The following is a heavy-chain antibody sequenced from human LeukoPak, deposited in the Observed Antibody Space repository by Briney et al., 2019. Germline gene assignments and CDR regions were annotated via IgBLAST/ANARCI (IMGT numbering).Heavy chain of an antibody. Sequence: GGSLRLSCAASGFTVSSNYMSWVRQAPGKGLEWVSVIYSGGSTYYADSVKGRFTISRDNSKNTLYLQMNSLRAEGTAVYYCARVPYSSSWYGGIDYWGQGTLVTVSS. CDR3: ARVPYSSSWYGGIDY. D-gene: IGHD6-13*01. J-gene: IGHJ4*02. V-gene: IGHV3-53*01. CDR2: IYSGGST. CDR1: GFTVSSNY.